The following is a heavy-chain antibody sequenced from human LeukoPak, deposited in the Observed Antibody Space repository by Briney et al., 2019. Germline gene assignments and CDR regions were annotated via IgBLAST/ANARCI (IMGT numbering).Heavy chain of an antibody. CDR1: GYTFTSYD. CDR3: ARDSYYDSNWFDH. Sequence: ASVKVSCKASGYTFTSYDINWVRQATGQGLEWMGWMNPNSGNTGYAQKFQGRVTITRNTSISTAYMELSSLRSEDTAVYYCARDSYYDSNWFDHWGQGTLVTVSS. J-gene: IGHJ5*02. V-gene: IGHV1-8*03. D-gene: IGHD3-22*01. CDR2: MNPNSGNT.